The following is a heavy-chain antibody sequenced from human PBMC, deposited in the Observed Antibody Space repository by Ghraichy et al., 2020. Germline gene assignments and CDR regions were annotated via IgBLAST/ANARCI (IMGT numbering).Heavy chain of an antibody. J-gene: IGHJ4*02. Sequence: GGSLRLSCAASGFTFSSYSMNWVRQAPGKGLEWVSYISSSSSTIYYADSVKGRFTISRDNAKNSLYLQMNSLRDEDTAVYYCARDRGGMVRGVSSIFLFDYWGQGTLVTVSS. CDR3: ARDRGGMVRGVSSIFLFDY. CDR2: ISSSSSTI. V-gene: IGHV3-48*02. D-gene: IGHD3-10*01. CDR1: GFTFSSYS.